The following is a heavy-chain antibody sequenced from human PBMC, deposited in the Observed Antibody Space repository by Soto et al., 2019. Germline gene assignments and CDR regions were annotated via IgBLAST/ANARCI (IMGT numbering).Heavy chain of an antibody. CDR1: GFTFSNAW. V-gene: IGHV3-15*01. J-gene: IGHJ4*02. CDR3: TTDDPINRD. Sequence: EVQLVESGGGLVKAGESLRVSCAASGFTFSNAWMSWVRQAPGKGLEWVGRSKSKTNGGTTDYAAPVKGRFSISRDDSKTTLYLQMNSLKTEDTAVYYCTTDDPINRDWGQGTLVTVSS. CDR2: SKSKTNGGTT.